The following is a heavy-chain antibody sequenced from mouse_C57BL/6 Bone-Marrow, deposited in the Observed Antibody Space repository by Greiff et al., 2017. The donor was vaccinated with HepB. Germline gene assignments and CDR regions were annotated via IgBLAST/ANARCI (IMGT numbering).Heavy chain of an antibody. CDR1: EYAFPSHD. V-gene: IGHV5-2*01. D-gene: IGHD2-10*01. Sequence: EVKLMESGGGLVQPGESLKLSCESNEYAFPSHDMSWVRKTPEKRLELVAAINSDGGSTYYPDTMERRFIISRDNTEKTLYLQMSSLRSEDTALYYCARHLPDYAMDYWGQGTSVTVSS. CDR2: INSDGGST. J-gene: IGHJ4*01. CDR3: ARHLPDYAMDY.